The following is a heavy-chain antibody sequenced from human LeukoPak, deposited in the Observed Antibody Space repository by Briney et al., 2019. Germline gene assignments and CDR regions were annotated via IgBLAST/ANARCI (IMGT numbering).Heavy chain of an antibody. CDR2: IYYSGST. CDR1: GGSISSYY. V-gene: IGHV4-59*01. Sequence: SETLSLTCTVSGGSISSYYWSWIRQPPGKGLEWIGYIYYSGSTNYNPSLKSRVTISVDTSKNQFSLKLSSVTAADTAVYYCARRVPRWELLQGAFDYWGQGTLVTVSS. J-gene: IGHJ4*02. D-gene: IGHD1-26*01. CDR3: ARRVPRWELLQGAFDY.